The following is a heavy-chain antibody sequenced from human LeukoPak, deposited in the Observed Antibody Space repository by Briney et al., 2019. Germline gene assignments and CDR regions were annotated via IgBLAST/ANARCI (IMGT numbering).Heavy chain of an antibody. CDR3: ASCLSSSWYNPYYYYGMDV. Sequence: ASVKVSCEASGYTFTSYDINWVRQATGQGLEWMGWMNPNSGNTGYAQKFQGRVTMTRNTSISTAYMELSSLRSEDTAVYYCASCLSSSWYNPYYYYGMDVWGQGTTVTVSS. CDR2: MNPNSGNT. V-gene: IGHV1-8*01. J-gene: IGHJ6*02. CDR1: GYTFTSYD. D-gene: IGHD6-13*01.